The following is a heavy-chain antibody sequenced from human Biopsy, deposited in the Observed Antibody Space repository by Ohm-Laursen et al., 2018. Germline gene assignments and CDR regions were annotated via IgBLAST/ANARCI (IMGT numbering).Heavy chain of an antibody. CDR2: IYGSGST. D-gene: IGHD1/OR15-1a*01. CDR1: GDSISSDY. CDR3: AREGLDWDNRRYKGPDV. J-gene: IGHJ6*02. V-gene: IGHV4-4*07. Sequence: GTLSLTCTVSGDSISSDYWTWIRRPAGKGLEWIGRIYGSGSTNYNPSLRGRVTLSGDTSKNQVSLRLRSVTAADTAVYYCAREGLDWDNRRYKGPDVWGQGATVIVSS.